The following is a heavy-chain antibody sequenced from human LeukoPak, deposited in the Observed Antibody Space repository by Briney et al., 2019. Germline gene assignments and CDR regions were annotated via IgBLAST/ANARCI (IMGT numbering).Heavy chain of an antibody. CDR2: ISGSGGSA. D-gene: IGHD4-23*01. Sequence: GRSLRLSCAASGFIFSSYGMHWVRQAPGKGLEWVSAISGSGGSAYYADSVKGRFTISRDNSKNTLYLQMNSLRAEDTAVYYCAKDPDYGGTSGVDYFDYWGQGTLVTVSS. J-gene: IGHJ4*02. V-gene: IGHV3-23*01. CDR1: GFIFSSYG. CDR3: AKDPDYGGTSGVDYFDY.